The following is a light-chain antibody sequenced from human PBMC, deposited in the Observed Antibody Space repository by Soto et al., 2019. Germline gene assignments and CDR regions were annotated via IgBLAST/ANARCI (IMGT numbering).Light chain of an antibody. V-gene: IGKV3-20*01. J-gene: IGKJ3*01. CDR3: QQDGSSPGLFT. Sequence: ELVLTQSPGTLSLSPGERATLSCRASQSVSSSYLAWYLQKPGQAPRLLIYGASSRATGIPARFSGSGSGTDFTLTISRLEPEDFAVYYCQQDGSSPGLFTFGPGTKVDI. CDR2: GAS. CDR1: QSVSSSY.